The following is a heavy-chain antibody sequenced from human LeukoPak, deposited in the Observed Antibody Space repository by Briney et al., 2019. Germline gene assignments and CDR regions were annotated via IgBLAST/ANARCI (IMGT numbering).Heavy chain of an antibody. CDR3: ARGGGYCSGGSCYGYYFDY. CDR2: IIPILGIA. Sequence: SVKVSCKASGGTFSSYAISWVRQAPGQGLEWLGRIIPILGIANYAQKFQGRVTITADKSTSTAYMELSSMRSEDTAVYYCARGGGYCSGGSCYGYYFDYWGQGTLVTVSS. V-gene: IGHV1-69*04. D-gene: IGHD2-15*01. CDR1: GGTFSSYA. J-gene: IGHJ4*02.